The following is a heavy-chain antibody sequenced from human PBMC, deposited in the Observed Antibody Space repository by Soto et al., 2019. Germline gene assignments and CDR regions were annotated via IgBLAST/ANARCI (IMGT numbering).Heavy chain of an antibody. D-gene: IGHD6-13*01. CDR3: ARGGYSSTWSNLLDRSGLDV. CDR2: MVPLFRTT. CDR1: GGTFSSYA. V-gene: IGHV1-69*06. Sequence: QVQLVQSGAEAKKPGSSVKVSCKTSGGTFSSYAISWVRQAPGQGLEWMGGMVPLFRTTNYAQKFQGRVTITADRSTYTVYMALSGLRSGDTAVYYCARGGYSSTWSNLLDRSGLDVWGQGTTVTVSS. J-gene: IGHJ6*02.